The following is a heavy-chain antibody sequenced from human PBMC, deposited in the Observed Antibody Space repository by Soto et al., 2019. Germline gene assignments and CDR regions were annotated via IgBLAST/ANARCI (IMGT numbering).Heavy chain of an antibody. Sequence: GGSLRLSCAASGFTFSSYGMHWVRQAPGKGLEWVAVISYDGSNKYYAGSVKGRFTISRDNYKNTLYLQMDSLRAEDTAVYYCAKDQRVSTYYYDSSGYLNDAFEIWGQGTMVTVSS. CDR1: GFTFSSYG. V-gene: IGHV3-30*18. CDR3: AKDQRVSTYYYDSSGYLNDAFEI. CDR2: ISYDGSNK. J-gene: IGHJ3*02. D-gene: IGHD3-22*01.